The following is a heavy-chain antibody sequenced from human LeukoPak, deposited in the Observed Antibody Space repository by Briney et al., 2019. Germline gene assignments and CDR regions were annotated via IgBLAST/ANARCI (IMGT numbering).Heavy chain of an antibody. V-gene: IGHV3-23*01. D-gene: IGHD3-10*01. CDR2: ISNSGGST. CDR3: AKAPGYYGSGY. J-gene: IGHJ4*02. Sequence: GGSLRLSCAASRFTFSSYGMSWVRQAPGKGLEWVSAISNSGGSTYYADSVKGRFTISRDNSKNTLYLQMNSLRAEDTAVYYCAKAPGYYGSGYWGQGTLVTVSS. CDR1: RFTFSSYG.